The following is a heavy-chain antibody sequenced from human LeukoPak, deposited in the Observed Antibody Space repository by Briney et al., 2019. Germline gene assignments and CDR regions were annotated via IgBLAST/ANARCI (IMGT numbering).Heavy chain of an antibody. CDR1: GFIFSNYA. J-gene: IGHJ6*04. CDR2: ISHDGTDK. V-gene: IGHV3-30*04. Sequence: PGGSLRLSGAASGFIFSNYAMYWVRQAPGKGLEWVAVISHDGTDKDYSDSVKGRFTISRDNSKNTLYLQMNSLRPEDTAVYYCARGAPPDVWGKGTTVTVSS. CDR3: ARGAPPDV.